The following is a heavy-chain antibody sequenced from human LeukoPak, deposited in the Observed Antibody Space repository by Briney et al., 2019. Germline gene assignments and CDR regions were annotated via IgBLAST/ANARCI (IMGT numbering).Heavy chain of an antibody. CDR1: GFTFSSYE. V-gene: IGHV3-48*03. J-gene: IGHJ4*02. CDR3: ARAVSEWEPYYDY. D-gene: IGHD1-26*01. Sequence: PGGSLRLSCAASGFTFSSYEMNWVRQAPGKGLEWVSYISSSGSTIYWADSVKGRFTISRDNAKNSLYLQMNSLRAEDTPVYYCARAVSEWEPYYDYWGQGTLVTVSS. CDR2: ISSSGSTI.